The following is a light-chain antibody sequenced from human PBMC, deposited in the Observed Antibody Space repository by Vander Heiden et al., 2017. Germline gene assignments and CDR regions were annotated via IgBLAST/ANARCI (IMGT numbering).Light chain of an antibody. J-gene: IGLJ3*02. V-gene: IGLV2-11*01. CDR2: DVT. CDR3: CSYAGSYTWV. Sequence: HSALLQPRSLSGSPGRSVTISCTGTSSDVGGYNYVSWHQHHPGKAPKLMIYDVTKRPSGVPDRFSGSKSDNTASLTISGLQAEDEADYYCCSYAGSYTWVFGGGTKLTVL. CDR1: SSDVGGYNY.